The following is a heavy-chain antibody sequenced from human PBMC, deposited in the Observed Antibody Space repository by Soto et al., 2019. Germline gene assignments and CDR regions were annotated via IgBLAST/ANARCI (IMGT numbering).Heavy chain of an antibody. Sequence: EVLLLESGGGLVQPGGSLRLSCAASGFTFSNYAMSWVRQAPGKGLEWVSGISGSGGGTDYADSAKGRFTISRDNSKNTLYLQMNSLRAEDTAVYYCAKVGTYDFWSGYDSAFDIWGQGTMVTVSS. V-gene: IGHV3-23*01. CDR1: GFTFSNYA. CDR2: ISGSGGGT. J-gene: IGHJ3*02. D-gene: IGHD3-3*01. CDR3: AKVGTYDFWSGYDSAFDI.